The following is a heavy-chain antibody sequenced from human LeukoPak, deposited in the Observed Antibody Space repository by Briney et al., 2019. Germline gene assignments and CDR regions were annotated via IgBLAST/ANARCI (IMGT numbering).Heavy chain of an antibody. D-gene: IGHD3-3*01. CDR2: VSSDWGTT. CDR1: RFSLSSYN. J-gene: IGHJ4*02. CDR3: AKDLAPYYDFWSGLGFDY. Sequence: GGSLRLSCSASRFSLSSYNMHWVRQAPGKGLEFVSGVSSDWGTTDYADSARDRFTISRDNSMNTLYLQLSSLRAEDTAIYYCAKDLAPYYDFWSGLGFDYWGQGTLVTVSS. V-gene: IGHV3-64*04.